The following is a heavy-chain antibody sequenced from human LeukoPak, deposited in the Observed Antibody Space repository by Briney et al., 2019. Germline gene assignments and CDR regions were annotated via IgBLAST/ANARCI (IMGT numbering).Heavy chain of an antibody. CDR3: ATQRRIFGVVIIPPHFDY. J-gene: IGHJ4*02. V-gene: IGHV4-39*01. CDR2: IYYSGST. CDR1: GGSISTSTYY. D-gene: IGHD3-3*01. Sequence: SETLSLTCTVSGGSISTSTYYWGWIRQPPGKGLEWIGSIYYSGSTYYNPSLKSRVTISVDTSKNQFSLKLSSVTAADTAVYYCATQRRIFGVVIIPPHFDYWGQGTLVTVSS.